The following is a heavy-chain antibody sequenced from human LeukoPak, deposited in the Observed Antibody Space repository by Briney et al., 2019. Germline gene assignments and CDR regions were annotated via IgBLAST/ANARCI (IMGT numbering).Heavy chain of an antibody. CDR2: IYNSGGT. CDR3: ARSWGYSSGWYSMNWFDP. V-gene: IGHV4-39*01. J-gene: IGHJ5*02. Sequence: PSETLSLTCTVSGDSISSSSYYWGWIRQPPGKGLEWIGNIYNSGGTYYNPSLKSRITISVDTSKNQFSLKLSSVTAADTAVYYCARSWGYSSGWYSMNWFDPWGQGTLVTVSS. D-gene: IGHD6-19*01. CDR1: GDSISSSSYY.